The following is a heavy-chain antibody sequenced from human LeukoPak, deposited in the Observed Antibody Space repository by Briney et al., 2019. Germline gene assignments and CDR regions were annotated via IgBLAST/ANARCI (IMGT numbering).Heavy chain of an antibody. D-gene: IGHD6-13*01. V-gene: IGHV3-53*01. CDR3: ARVGVEQLGPYFDY. J-gene: IGHJ4*02. Sequence: GGSLRLSCEASGFTLSSNYMSWVRQAPGKGLEWVSVIYSGGSTYYADSVKGRFTISRDNSKNTLYLQMNSLRAEDTAVYYCARVGVEQLGPYFDYWGQGTLVTVSS. CDR1: GFTLSSNY. CDR2: IYSGGST.